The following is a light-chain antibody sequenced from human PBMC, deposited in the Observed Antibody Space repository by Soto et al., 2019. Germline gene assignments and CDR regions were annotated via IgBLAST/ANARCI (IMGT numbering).Light chain of an antibody. CDR3: SAWDDSLSGPV. CDR1: SSNIGGNT. V-gene: IGLV1-44*01. Sequence: QAVVTQPPSASGTPGLRVTISCSGSSSNIGGNTVNWYQLLPGTAPKLLIHSDNRRPAGVPGRFSGSRSGTSASLAISGLQSEDEADYYCSAWDDSLSGPVLGGGTQLTVL. CDR2: SDN. J-gene: IGLJ3*02.